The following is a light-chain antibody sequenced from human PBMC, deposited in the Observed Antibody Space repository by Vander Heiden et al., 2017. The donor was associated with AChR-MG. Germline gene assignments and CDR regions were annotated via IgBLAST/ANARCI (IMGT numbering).Light chain of an antibody. Sequence: DIQMTQSPSSVSASVGDTVIITCRASQGIASWLAWYQQKPGKAPNLLVYSASILQAGVPSRFSGSGSGTNFTLTISSLQPEDFATYYCQQSNSFPHTFGQGTKLQIK. J-gene: IGKJ2*01. CDR1: QGIASW. CDR2: SAS. V-gene: IGKV1-12*01. CDR3: QQSNSFPHT.